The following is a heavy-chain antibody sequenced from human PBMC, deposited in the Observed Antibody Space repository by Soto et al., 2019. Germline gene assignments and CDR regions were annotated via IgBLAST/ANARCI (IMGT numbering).Heavy chain of an antibody. J-gene: IGHJ4*02. CDR3: ARLRTVTTSWGSRFDY. CDR2: INHSGST. Sequence: SETLSLTCAVYGGSFSGYYWSWIRQPPGKGLEWIGEINHSGSTNYNPSLKSRVTISVDTSKNQFSLKLSSMTAADTAVYYCARLRTVTTSWGSRFDYWGQGTLVTSPQ. D-gene: IGHD4-17*01. V-gene: IGHV4-34*01. CDR1: GGSFSGYY.